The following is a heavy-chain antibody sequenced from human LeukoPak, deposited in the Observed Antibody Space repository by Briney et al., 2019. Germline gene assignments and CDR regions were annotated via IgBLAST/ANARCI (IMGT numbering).Heavy chain of an antibody. V-gene: IGHV1-3*04. Sequence: ASVKVSCKASGYTFTNYALHWVRQAPGQSLDGMGWINTGNGNTKYSQKFQGRVTITRATSASTAYMELSSLRSEDTAVYYCARVGYSGYDSRPVFNYWGQGTLVTVSS. CDR3: ARVGYSGYDSRPVFNY. CDR2: INTGNGNT. D-gene: IGHD5-12*01. CDR1: GYTFTNYA. J-gene: IGHJ4*02.